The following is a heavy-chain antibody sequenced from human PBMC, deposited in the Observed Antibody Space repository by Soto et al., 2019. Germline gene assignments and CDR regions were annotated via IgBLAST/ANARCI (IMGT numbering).Heavy chain of an antibody. D-gene: IGHD2-15*01. V-gene: IGHV1-46*01. CDR1: GYTFTSYY. Sequence: ASVKVSCKASGYTFTSYYMHWVRQAPGQGLEWMGIINPSGGSTSYAQKFQGRVTMTRDTSTSTVYMELSSLRSEDTAVYYCAREKEVVVAVQYYYYGMDVWGQGTTVTDSS. CDR2: INPSGGST. CDR3: AREKEVVVAVQYYYYGMDV. J-gene: IGHJ6*02.